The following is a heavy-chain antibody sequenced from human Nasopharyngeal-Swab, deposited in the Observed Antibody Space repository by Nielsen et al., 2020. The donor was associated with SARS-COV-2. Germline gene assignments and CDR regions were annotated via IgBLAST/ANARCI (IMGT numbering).Heavy chain of an antibody. V-gene: IGHV1-69*04. J-gene: IGHJ6*02. Sequence: SVKVSCKASGGTFSSYAISWVRQAPGQGLEWMGMIIPILGIANYAQKFQGRVTITADKSTSTAYMELSSLRSEDTAVYYCARAHRWTTVTTNYYGMDVWGQGTTVTVSS. CDR2: IIPILGIA. D-gene: IGHD4-11*01. CDR3: ARAHRWTTVTTNYYGMDV. CDR1: GGTFSSYA.